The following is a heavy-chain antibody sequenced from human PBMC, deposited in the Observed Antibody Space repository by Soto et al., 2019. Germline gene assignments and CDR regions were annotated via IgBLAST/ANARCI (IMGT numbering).Heavy chain of an antibody. CDR1: GFAFSNAW. Sequence: GGSLRLSCVASGFAFSNAWMTWVRQAPGKGLEWVGRIKSKTDGGTTNYAAPVKGRLIISREDSNNTLYLQMNSLKTEDTAVYYCTTDAAGEIWGSYRYSSWGQGTLVTVSS. CDR3: TTDAAGEIWGSYRYSS. D-gene: IGHD3-16*02. J-gene: IGHJ4*02. V-gene: IGHV3-15*01. CDR2: IKSKTDGGTT.